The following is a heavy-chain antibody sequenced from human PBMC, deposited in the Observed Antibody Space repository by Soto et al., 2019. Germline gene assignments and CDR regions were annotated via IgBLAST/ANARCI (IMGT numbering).Heavy chain of an antibody. V-gene: IGHV3-21*01. J-gene: IGHJ4*01. CDR3: AGEGVTNYTDYYFDL. Sequence: GGSLRLSCAASGFAFYYYNVNWVRQAPGRGLELVSSISGSGIDIHFTDSVKGRFTISRDNAKTSLYLQMDSLRPEDTAIYYCAGEGVTNYTDYYFDLWGHGALVTVSS. D-gene: IGHD4-4*01. CDR2: ISGSGIDI. CDR1: GFAFYYYN.